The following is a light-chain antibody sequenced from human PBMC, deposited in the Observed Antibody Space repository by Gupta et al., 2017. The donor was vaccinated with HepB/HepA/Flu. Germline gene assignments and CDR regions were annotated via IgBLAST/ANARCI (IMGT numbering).Light chain of an antibody. J-gene: IGLJ2*01. V-gene: IGLV2-14*03. CDR3: SSFRRRDALEVV. CDR2: DVS. Sequence: SALAQPASVSGSTGQSITISCTGTSRDVGGVSCGSCYQQPPGKAPQLMIYDVSYRPSGGSDRFSGSKSGNTASLAISALQAEDEADYYCSSFRRRDALEVVLGGGTKLTVL. CDR1: SRDVGGVSC.